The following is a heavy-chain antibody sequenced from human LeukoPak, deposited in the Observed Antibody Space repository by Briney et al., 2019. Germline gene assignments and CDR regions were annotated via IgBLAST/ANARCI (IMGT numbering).Heavy chain of an antibody. J-gene: IGHJ4*02. CDR1: GGSISSSSYY. V-gene: IGHV4-39*07. Sequence: SETLSLTCTVSGGSISSSSYYWGWIRQPPGKGLEWIGSIYYSGSTYYNPSLKSQVTISVDTSKNQFSLKLSSVTAADTAVYYCARDLIRGGSFDYWGQGTLVTVSS. CDR2: IYYSGST. CDR3: ARDLIRGGSFDY. D-gene: IGHD4-23*01.